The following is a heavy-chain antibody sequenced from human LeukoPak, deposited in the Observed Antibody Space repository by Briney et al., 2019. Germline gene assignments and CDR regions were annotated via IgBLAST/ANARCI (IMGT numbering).Heavy chain of an antibody. CDR1: GGSFSGYY. CDR3: ARGLGYSCGPLWWFDP. D-gene: IGHD5-18*01. J-gene: IGHJ5*02. V-gene: IGHV4-34*01. CDR2: INHSGST. Sequence: PSETLSLTCAVYGGSFSGYYWSWIRQPPGKGLEWIGEINHSGSTNYNPSLKSRVTISVDTSKNQFSLKLSSVTAADTAVYYCARGLGYSCGPLWWFDPWGQGTLVTVSS.